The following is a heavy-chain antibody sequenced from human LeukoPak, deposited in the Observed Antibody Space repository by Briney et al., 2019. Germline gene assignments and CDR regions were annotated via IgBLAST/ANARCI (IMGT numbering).Heavy chain of an antibody. J-gene: IGHJ4*02. CDR3: ARSRRDVGSDY. CDR1: GYSFTSYW. V-gene: IGHV5-51*01. Sequence: GESLKISCKGSGYSFTSYWIGGVRQMPGKGLEWMGIIYPGDSDTRYSPSFEGQVTISADKSFSTAYLQWSSLKASDTAMYYCARSRRDVGSDYWGQGPLVTVSS. CDR2: IYPGDSDT. D-gene: IGHD5-24*01.